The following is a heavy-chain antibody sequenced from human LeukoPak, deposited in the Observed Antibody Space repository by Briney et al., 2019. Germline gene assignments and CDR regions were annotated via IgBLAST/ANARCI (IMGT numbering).Heavy chain of an antibody. CDR2: IYTSGST. Sequence: SETLSLTCTVSGGSISSGSYYWNWIRQPAGKGLEWIGRIYTSGSTNYNPSLKSRVTISVDTSKNQFSLKLNSVTAADTAVYYCAREGLNMVRGVIPKEAWGWFDPWGQGTLVTVSS. CDR1: GGSISSGSYY. CDR3: AREGLNMVRGVIPKEAWGWFDP. D-gene: IGHD3-10*01. J-gene: IGHJ5*02. V-gene: IGHV4-61*02.